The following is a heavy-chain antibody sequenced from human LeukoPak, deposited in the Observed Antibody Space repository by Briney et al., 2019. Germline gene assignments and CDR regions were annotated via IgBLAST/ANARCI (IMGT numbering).Heavy chain of an antibody. CDR2: IYTSGST. Sequence: SETLSLTCTVSGGSISSGSYYWNWIRQPAGKGLEWIGRIYTSGSTNYNPSLKSRVTISVDTSKNQFSLKLNSVTAADTAVYYCAREGLNMVRGVIPKEAWGWFDPWGQGTLVTVSS. CDR1: GGSISSGSYY. CDR3: AREGLNMVRGVIPKEAWGWFDP. D-gene: IGHD3-10*01. J-gene: IGHJ5*02. V-gene: IGHV4-61*02.